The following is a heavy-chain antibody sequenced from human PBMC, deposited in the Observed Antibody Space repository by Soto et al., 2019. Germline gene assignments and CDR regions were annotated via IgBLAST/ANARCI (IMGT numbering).Heavy chain of an antibody. J-gene: IGHJ4*02. V-gene: IGHV3-30-3*01. D-gene: IGHD2-8*01. Sequence: GSLRLSCAASGFTFSRYAMHWVRQAPGEGLEWVAVISRDGSSKYYGDSVKGRFTVSRDNSNNTLYLSMTSLRPDDTAVFYCARSRNGAVPDSINFWGQGTLVTVSS. CDR1: GFTFSRYA. CDR3: ARSRNGAVPDSINF. CDR2: ISRDGSSK.